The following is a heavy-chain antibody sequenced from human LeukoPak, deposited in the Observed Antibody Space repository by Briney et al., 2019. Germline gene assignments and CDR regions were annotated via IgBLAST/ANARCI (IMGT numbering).Heavy chain of an antibody. D-gene: IGHD6-6*01. V-gene: IGHV3-21*01. J-gene: IGHJ4*02. CDR1: GFTFSSYS. CDR2: ISSSSSHI. Sequence: GGSLRLSCAASGFTFSSYSMNWVRQAPGKGLEWVSSISSSSSHIYYADSVKGRITISRDNAKNSLYLQMNSLRAEDTAVYYCVKDKSSSSSSGLKYYFEYWGQGTLVTVSS. CDR3: VKDKSSSSSSGLKYYFEY.